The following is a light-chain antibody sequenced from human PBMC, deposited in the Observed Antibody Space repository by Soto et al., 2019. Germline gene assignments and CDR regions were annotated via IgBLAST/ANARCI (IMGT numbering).Light chain of an antibody. J-gene: IGKJ5*01. CDR3: QQSYRTPT. Sequence: DIPMTQSPSSLSATVGDSVTITCRASQSISTYLNWCQQKPGKAPKLLIYAASTLQSGVPSRFSGSGSGTDYTLTISSLQPEDFATYYCQQSYRTPTFGQGTRLEIK. V-gene: IGKV1-39*01. CDR2: AAS. CDR1: QSISTY.